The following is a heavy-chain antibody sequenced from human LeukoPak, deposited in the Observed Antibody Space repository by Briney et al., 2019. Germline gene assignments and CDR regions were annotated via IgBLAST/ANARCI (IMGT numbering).Heavy chain of an antibody. CDR2: IWYDGSNK. CDR3: ARDFGDSSSSHYYGMDV. CDR1: GFSFSNYG. Sequence: GRSLRLSCAASGFSFSNYGMHWVRQAPGKGLEWVAVIWYDGSNKYYADSVKGRFTISRDNSKNTLYVQMSSLRAEDTAVYYCARDFGDSSSSHYYGMDVWGQGTTVTVSS. V-gene: IGHV3-33*01. J-gene: IGHJ6*02. D-gene: IGHD6-6*01.